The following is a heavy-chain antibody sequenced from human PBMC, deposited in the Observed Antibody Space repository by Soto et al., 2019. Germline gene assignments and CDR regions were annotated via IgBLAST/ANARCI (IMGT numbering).Heavy chain of an antibody. CDR2: IIPIFGTA. V-gene: IGHV1-69*05. CDR1: GGTFSSYA. J-gene: IGHJ6*02. Sequence: QVQLVQSGAEVKKPGSSVKVSCKASGGTFSSYAISWVRQAPGQGLEWMGGIIPIFGTANYAQKFQGRVTITSDESTTTAYMELSSLRSEDTAVYYCASKRPGRGIQLWSGDYYYYGMDVWGQGTTVTVSS. CDR3: ASKRPGRGIQLWSGDYYYYGMDV. D-gene: IGHD5-18*01.